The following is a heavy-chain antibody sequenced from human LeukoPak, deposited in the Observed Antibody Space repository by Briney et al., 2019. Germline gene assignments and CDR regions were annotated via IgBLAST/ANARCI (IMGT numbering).Heavy chain of an antibody. V-gene: IGHV3-21*01. CDR3: ARISGSYYEYYYYGMDV. CDR2: ISSSSSYI. D-gene: IGHD1-26*01. J-gene: IGHJ6*02. Sequence: GGSLRLSCAASGFTFSSYSMNWVRQAPGKGLEWDSSISSSSSYIYYADSVKGRFTISRDNAKNSLYLQMNSLRAEDTAVYYCARISGSYYEYYYYGMDVWGQGTTVTVSS. CDR1: GFTFSSYS.